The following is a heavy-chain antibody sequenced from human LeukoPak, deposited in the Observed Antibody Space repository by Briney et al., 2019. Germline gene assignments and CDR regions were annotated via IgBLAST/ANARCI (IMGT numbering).Heavy chain of an antibody. V-gene: IGHV3-74*01. CDR3: ARDRIIYGDYGDAFDI. CDR2: LNSDGSST. D-gene: IGHD4-17*01. Sequence: GGSLRLSCAASGFTFSSYWMQWVRQAPGKGLVWVSRLNSDGSSTDYADFMKGRCTISRDNAKNSLYLQMNSLRAEDTAVYYCARDRIIYGDYGDAFDIWGQGTMVTVSS. J-gene: IGHJ3*02. CDR1: GFTFSSYW.